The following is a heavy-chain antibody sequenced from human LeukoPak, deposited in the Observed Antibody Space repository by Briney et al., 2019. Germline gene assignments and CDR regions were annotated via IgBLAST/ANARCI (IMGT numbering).Heavy chain of an antibody. CDR1: GFTVSSNY. CDR2: IYSGGST. D-gene: IGHD3-10*01. Sequence: GGSLRLSCAASGFTVSSNYMSWVRQAPGKGLEWVSVIYSGGSTHYADSVKGRFTISRDNSKNTLYLQMNSLRAEDTAVYYCARGDHYGSGYFDYWGQGTLVTVSS. CDR3: ARGDHYGSGYFDY. V-gene: IGHV3-53*01. J-gene: IGHJ4*02.